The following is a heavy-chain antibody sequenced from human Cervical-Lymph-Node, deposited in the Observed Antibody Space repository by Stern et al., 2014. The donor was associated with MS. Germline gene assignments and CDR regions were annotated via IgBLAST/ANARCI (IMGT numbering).Heavy chain of an antibody. J-gene: IGHJ4*02. CDR1: GGTFSSYA. CDR3: ARDRQDHGIVDEYYFDY. CDR2: IIPIFGIA. D-gene: IGHD3-22*01. V-gene: IGHV1-69*17. Sequence: QVQLVQSGAEVKKPGSSVKVSCKASGGTFSSYAISWVRQAPGQGLEWMGGIIPIFGIANYAQKFQGRVTITADKSTSTAYMELSSLRSEDTAVYYCARDRQDHGIVDEYYFDYWGQGTLVTVSS.